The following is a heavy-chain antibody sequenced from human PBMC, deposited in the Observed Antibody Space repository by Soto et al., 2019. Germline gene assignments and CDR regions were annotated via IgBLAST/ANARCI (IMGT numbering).Heavy chain of an antibody. V-gene: IGHV1-18*04. D-gene: IGHD3-22*01. CDR2: ISAYNGNT. Sequence: ASVKVSCKASGYTFTSYGISWVRQAPGQGLEWMGWISAYNGNTNYAQKLQGRVTMTTDTSTSTAYMELRSLRSDDTAVYYCARAETYYYDSSGYYSGYWGQGTLVTAPQ. CDR1: GYTFTSYG. CDR3: ARAETYYYDSSGYYSGY. J-gene: IGHJ4*02.